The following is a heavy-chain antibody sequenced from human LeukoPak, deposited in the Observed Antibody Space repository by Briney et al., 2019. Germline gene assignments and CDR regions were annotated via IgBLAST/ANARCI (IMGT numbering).Heavy chain of an antibody. CDR1: GFTVSSDY. Sequence: GGSLRLSCAASGFTVSSDYMSWVRQAPGEGLEWVSVIFGGGSTYYPDSVKGRFAISRDNSKNTLYLQMNSLRAEDTAVYYCARGITTFGVVTYGMDVWGQGTTVTVSS. V-gene: IGHV3-66*01. CDR3: ARGITTFGVVTYGMDV. D-gene: IGHD3-3*01. J-gene: IGHJ6*02. CDR2: IFGGGST.